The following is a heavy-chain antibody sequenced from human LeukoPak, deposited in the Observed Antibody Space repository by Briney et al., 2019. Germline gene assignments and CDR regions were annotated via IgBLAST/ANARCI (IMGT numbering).Heavy chain of an antibody. CDR3: ARRDIVVVPAAIFGAFDI. CDR1: GFTFSSYS. Sequence: GGSLRLSCAASGFTFSSYSMNWVRQAPGKGLEWVSSISSSSSYIYYADSVKGRFTISRDNAKNSLYLQTNSLRAEDTALYYCARRDIVVVPAAIFGAFDIWGQGTMVTVSS. J-gene: IGHJ3*02. CDR2: ISSSSSYI. V-gene: IGHV3-21*04. D-gene: IGHD2-2*02.